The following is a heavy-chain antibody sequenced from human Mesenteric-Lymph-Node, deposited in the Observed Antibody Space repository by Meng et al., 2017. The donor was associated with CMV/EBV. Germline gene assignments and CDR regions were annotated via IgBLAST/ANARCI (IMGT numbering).Heavy chain of an antibody. V-gene: IGHV2-5*02. CDR1: FSLSTSGVA. Sequence: FSLSTSGVAVGWIRQPPGKALEWLTVVYWDGNERYSPSLKSRLTITKDTSKNQVFLTMTNMDPLDTATYYCAHRRDSSTSRSGDLQHWGQGTLVTVSS. CDR3: AHRRDSSTSRSGDLQH. CDR2: VYWDGNE. D-gene: IGHD6-13*01. J-gene: IGHJ1*01.